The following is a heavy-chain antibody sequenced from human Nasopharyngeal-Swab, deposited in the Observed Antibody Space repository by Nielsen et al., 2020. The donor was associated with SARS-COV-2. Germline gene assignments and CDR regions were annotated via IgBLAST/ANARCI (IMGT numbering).Heavy chain of an antibody. CDR1: GFIFSSYS. D-gene: IGHD3-3*01. V-gene: IGHV3-21*06. J-gene: IGHJ6*02. CDR2: ISSGGSYI. Sequence: GESLKISCAASGFIFSSYSMNWVRQAPGKGLEWVSSISSGGSYIYYADSVKGRFTISRDNAKNSLYLQMNSLRAEDTAVYYCARGPGAVRFLEWLPNYYYYGMDVWGQGTTVTVSS. CDR3: ARGPGAVRFLEWLPNYYYYGMDV.